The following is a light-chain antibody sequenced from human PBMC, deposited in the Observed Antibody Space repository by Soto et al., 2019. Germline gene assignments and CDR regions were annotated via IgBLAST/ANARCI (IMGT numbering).Light chain of an antibody. CDR1: QSINKW. CDR3: QQYNIGYT. J-gene: IGKJ2*01. CDR2: DAA. Sequence: IQMTQSPSTLSASVGDRVTITCRASQSINKWLAWFQQKSGRAPKLLIYDAATLQSGFPSKFSGTGSGTDFSLTISSLHPEDFATYYCQQYNIGYTFGQGTRLDIK. V-gene: IGKV1-5*01.